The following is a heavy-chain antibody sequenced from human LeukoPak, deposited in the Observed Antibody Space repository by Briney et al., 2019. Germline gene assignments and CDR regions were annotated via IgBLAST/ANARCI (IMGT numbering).Heavy chain of an antibody. V-gene: IGHV3-74*01. CDR1: GFTFSSYW. J-gene: IGHJ4*02. D-gene: IGHD4-23*01. CDR2: INTEGSST. Sequence: GGSLRLSFAASGFTFSSYWMHWFRQAPGKGLGWVSRINTEGSSTTYADSVKGRFTISRDNAKNTLYLQMNRLRAEDTAVYYCARDPVLDDYGGTSPYWGQGTLVTVSS. CDR3: ARDPVLDDYGGTSPY.